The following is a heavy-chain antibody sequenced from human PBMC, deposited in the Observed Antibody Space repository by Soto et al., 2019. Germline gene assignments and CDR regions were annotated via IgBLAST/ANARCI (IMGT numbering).Heavy chain of an antibody. CDR2: ISSNGGST. D-gene: IGHD4-4*01. J-gene: IGHJ4*02. CDR3: VKGLYDYNYMYYFDF. CDR1: GFTFSSYA. V-gene: IGHV3-64D*06. Sequence: PGGSLRLSCSASGFTFSSYAMHWVRQAPGKGLEYVSAISSNGGSTYYADSVKGRFTISRDNSKNTLYLQMNSLRHDDTAVYHCVKGLYDYNYMYYFDFWGQGTLVTVSS.